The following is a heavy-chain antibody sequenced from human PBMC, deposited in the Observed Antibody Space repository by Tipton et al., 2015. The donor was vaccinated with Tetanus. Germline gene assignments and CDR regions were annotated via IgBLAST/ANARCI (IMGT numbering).Heavy chain of an antibody. CDR3: ARGQAGGSYGGSFDY. V-gene: IGHV4-31*11. J-gene: IGHJ4*02. Sequence: TLSLTCGVSNGSLTVGGYYWSWIRQHPGKGPEWLGYIFYIGTTYYNPSLQSRISISADTSKNQFSLRLTSVTAADTAVYYCARGQAGGSYGGSFDYWGQGVVATVSS. CDR1: NGSLTVGGYY. D-gene: IGHD1-26*01. CDR2: IFYIGTT.